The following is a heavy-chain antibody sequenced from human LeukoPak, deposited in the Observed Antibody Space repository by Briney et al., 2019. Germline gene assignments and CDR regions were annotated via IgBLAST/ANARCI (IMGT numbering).Heavy chain of an antibody. J-gene: IGHJ4*02. CDR3: ARGPPY. CDR1: GFTFSSYS. CDR2: ISSSSSTI. Sequence: PGGTLRLSCAASGFTFSSYSMNWVRQAPGKGLEWVSYISSSSSTIYYAVSVKGRFTTSRDNAKNSLYLQMDSLRDEDTGVYYCARGPPYWGQGTLVTVSS. V-gene: IGHV3-48*02.